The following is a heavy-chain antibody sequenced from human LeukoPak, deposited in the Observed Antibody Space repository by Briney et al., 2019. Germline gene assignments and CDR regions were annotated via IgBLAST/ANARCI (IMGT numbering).Heavy chain of an antibody. CDR2: ISSGSTYI. CDR3: TSWGDTTAEYFQR. Sequence: GGSLRLSCAASGFTFSSYSMNWVRLAPGKGLEWVSSISSGSTYIYYADSVKGRFTISRDNAENSLYLQMNSLRAEDTAVYYCTSWGDTTAEYFQRWGQGTLVTVSS. V-gene: IGHV3-21*06. J-gene: IGHJ1*01. CDR1: GFTFSSYS. D-gene: IGHD2-21*02.